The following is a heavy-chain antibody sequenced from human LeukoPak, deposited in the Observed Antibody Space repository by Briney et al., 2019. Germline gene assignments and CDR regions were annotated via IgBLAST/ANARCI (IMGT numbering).Heavy chain of an antibody. CDR2: IYYSGST. Sequence: SETLSLTCTVSGGSISSYYWSWIRQPPGKGLEWIGYIYYSGSTNYNPSLKSQVTMSVDTSKNQFSLKLSSVTAADTAVYYCASFRGSSSWIDFWGQGTLVTVSS. CDR1: GGSISSYY. D-gene: IGHD6-13*01. CDR3: ASFRGSSSWIDF. V-gene: IGHV4-59*01. J-gene: IGHJ5*01.